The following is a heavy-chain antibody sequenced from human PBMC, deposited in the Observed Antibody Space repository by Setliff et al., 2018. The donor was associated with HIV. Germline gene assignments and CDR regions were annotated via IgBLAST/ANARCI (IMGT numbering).Heavy chain of an antibody. Sequence: SETLSLTCTVSGGSIRSYYWSWIRQSPGKGLEWIANIYYSGHAYYNPSLENRVTISVDTSRNQFSLRMTSVTAADTAVYYCARPGPPFVPSQVLPFESWGQGLLVTVSS. CDR3: ARPGPPFVPSQVLPFES. V-gene: IGHV4-59*04. CDR1: GGSIRSYY. CDR2: IYYSGHA. J-gene: IGHJ4*02. D-gene: IGHD3-16*02.